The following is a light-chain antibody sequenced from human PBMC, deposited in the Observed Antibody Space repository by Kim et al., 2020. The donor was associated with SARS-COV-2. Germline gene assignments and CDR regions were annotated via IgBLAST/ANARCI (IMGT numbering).Light chain of an antibody. CDR2: GKN. CDR1: SLRSYY. J-gene: IGLJ3*02. CDR3: NSGDSSNSHWV. Sequence: SSELTQDPAVSVALGQTVRITCQGDSLRSYYASWYQQKPGQAPVLVIYGKNNRPSGIPDRFSGSSSANTASLTITGAQAEDEAVYYCNSGDSSNSHWVFGGGTQLTVL. V-gene: IGLV3-19*01.